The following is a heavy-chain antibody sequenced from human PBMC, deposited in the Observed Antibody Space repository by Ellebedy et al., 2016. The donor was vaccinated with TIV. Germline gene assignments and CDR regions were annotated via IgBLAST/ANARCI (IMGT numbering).Heavy chain of an antibody. Sequence: PGGSLRLSCVASGFTFSSYWMHWVRQAPGEGLEWVSRISGGGSSTNYADSVKGRFTISRDNAKNTVYLQVNSLKAEDTAVYYCARGGTTVTTVEDYWGQGTLVTVSS. CDR2: ISGGGSST. CDR3: ARGGTTVTTVEDY. V-gene: IGHV3-74*01. D-gene: IGHD4-17*01. CDR1: GFTFSSYW. J-gene: IGHJ4*02.